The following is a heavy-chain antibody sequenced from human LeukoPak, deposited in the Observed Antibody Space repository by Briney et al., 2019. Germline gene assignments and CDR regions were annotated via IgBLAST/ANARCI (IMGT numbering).Heavy chain of an antibody. V-gene: IGHV3-23*01. CDR3: AKFLGITIFGVVPYYFDY. CDR2: ISGSGGST. D-gene: IGHD3-3*01. J-gene: IGHJ4*02. Sequence: GGSLRLSCAASGFTFSSYAMSWVRQAPGKGLEWVSAISGSGGSTYYADSVKGRFTISRDNSKNTLYLQMNSLRAEDTAVYYCAKFLGITIFGVVPYYFDYWGQGTLVTVSS. CDR1: GFTFSSYA.